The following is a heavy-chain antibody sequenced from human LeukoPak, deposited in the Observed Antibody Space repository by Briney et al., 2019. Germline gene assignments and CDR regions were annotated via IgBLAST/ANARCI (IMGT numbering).Heavy chain of an antibody. D-gene: IGHD6-19*01. CDR1: DGSISSYY. Sequence: SETLSLTCTVSDGSISSYYWSWIRQPPGKGLEWIGHIYYSGSINYNPSLKSRITISVDTSKNQFSLKLSSVTAADTAVYYCARHPLEGQWLVIDYWCQGTLVTVSS. V-gene: IGHV4-59*08. CDR3: ARHPLEGQWLVIDY. J-gene: IGHJ4*02. CDR2: IYYSGSI.